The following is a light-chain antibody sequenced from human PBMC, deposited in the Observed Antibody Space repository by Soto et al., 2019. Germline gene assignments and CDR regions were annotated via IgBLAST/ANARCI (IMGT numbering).Light chain of an antibody. J-gene: IGKJ5*01. CDR1: QSVSSY. Sequence: ETVMTQSPATLSLSPWGRATLSCRASQSVSSYLAWYQQKPGQAPRLLIYDASNRATGIPARFSGSGSGTDFTLTISSLEPEDFAVYYCQQRSNWPPITFGQGTRLEI. V-gene: IGKV3-11*01. CDR3: QQRSNWPPIT. CDR2: DAS.